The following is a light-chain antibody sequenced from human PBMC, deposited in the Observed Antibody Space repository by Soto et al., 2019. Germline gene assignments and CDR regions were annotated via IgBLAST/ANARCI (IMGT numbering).Light chain of an antibody. Sequence: QSALTQPASVSGSPGQSITISCTGTSSDVGSYNLVSWYQHHPGKAPKLMIYEVSKRPSGVSDRFSGSKSGNTASLTISGLQAADEADYYCCSYAGTSTYVLFGGGTKLTVL. V-gene: IGLV2-23*02. CDR2: EVS. CDR1: SSDVGSYNL. CDR3: CSYAGTSTYVL. J-gene: IGLJ2*01.